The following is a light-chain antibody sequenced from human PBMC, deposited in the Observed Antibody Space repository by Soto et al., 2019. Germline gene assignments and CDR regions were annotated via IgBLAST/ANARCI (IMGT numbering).Light chain of an antibody. CDR1: QSVSRN. CDR3: QQYNNWPPPFT. CDR2: GAS. Sequence: EIVMTQSPATLSVSPGERATLSCRASQSVSRNLAWYQQKPGQAPRLLIFGASTRATGIPARFSGSGSGTEFTLTISSLQSEDFAVYYCQQYNNWPPPFTFGPGTKV. V-gene: IGKV3D-15*01. J-gene: IGKJ3*01.